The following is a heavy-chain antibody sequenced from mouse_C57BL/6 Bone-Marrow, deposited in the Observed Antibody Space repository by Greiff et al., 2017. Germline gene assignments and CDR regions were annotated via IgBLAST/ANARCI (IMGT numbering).Heavy chain of an antibody. CDR3: AREFSCAY. J-gene: IGHJ3*01. V-gene: IGHV1-69*01. CDR1: GYTFTSYW. Sequence: VQLQQPGAELVMPGASVKLSCKASGYTFTSYWMHWVKQRPGQGLEWIGEIDPSDSYTNYNQKFKGKSTLTVDKSSSTAYMQLSSLTSEDSAVYYCAREFSCAYWGQGTLVTVSA. CDR2: IDPSDSYT.